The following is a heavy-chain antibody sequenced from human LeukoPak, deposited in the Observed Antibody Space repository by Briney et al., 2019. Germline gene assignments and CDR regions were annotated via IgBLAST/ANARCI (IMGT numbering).Heavy chain of an antibody. D-gene: IGHD3-22*01. CDR3: ARGYWTKPRITMIVVVIAPPWGFDY. CDR1: GFTFSSYE. Sequence: PGGSLRLSCAASGFTFSSYEMNWVRQAPGKGLEWVSYISSSGSTIYYADSVKGRFTISRDNAKNSLYLQMNSLRAEDTAVYYCARGYWTKPRITMIVVVIAPPWGFDYWGQGTLVTVSS. J-gene: IGHJ4*02. CDR2: ISSSGSTI. V-gene: IGHV3-48*03.